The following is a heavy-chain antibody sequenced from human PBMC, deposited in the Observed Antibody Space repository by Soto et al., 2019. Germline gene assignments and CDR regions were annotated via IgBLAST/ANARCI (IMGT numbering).Heavy chain of an antibody. CDR3: ARDPGYSYGFDYYYGMDV. D-gene: IGHD5-18*01. V-gene: IGHV1-69*13. Sequence: SVKVSCKASGGTFSSYAISWVRQAPGQGLEWMGGIIPIFGTANYAQKFQGRVTITADESTSTAYMELSSLRSEDTAVYYCARDPGYSYGFDYYYGMDVWGQGTTVTVSS. J-gene: IGHJ6*02. CDR2: IIPIFGTA. CDR1: GGTFSSYA.